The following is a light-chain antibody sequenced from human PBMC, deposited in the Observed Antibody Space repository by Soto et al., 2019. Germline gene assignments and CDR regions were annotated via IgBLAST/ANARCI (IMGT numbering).Light chain of an antibody. V-gene: IGLV2-14*01. CDR1: SSDVGGYNY. CDR3: SSYTSSSPYV. CDR2: DVS. Sequence: QSVLPQPASVSGSPGQSIAISCTGTSSDVGGYNYVSWYQQHPGKAPKLMVYDVSNRPSGVSNRFSGSKSGNTASLTISGLHAEDEADYYCSSYTSSSPYVFGTGTQLTVL. J-gene: IGLJ1*01.